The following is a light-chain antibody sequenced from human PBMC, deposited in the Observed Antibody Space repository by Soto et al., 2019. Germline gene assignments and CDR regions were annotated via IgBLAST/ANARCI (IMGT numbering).Light chain of an antibody. CDR1: SSNIGSNT. J-gene: IGLJ3*02. V-gene: IGLV1-44*01. CDR3: AVWDDSLNGWV. Sequence: QSVLTQAPSASGTPGQRVTISCSGSSSNIGSNTVNLYQQLPGTAPKVLIYSNDQRPSGVPDRFSGSKSGTSASLAIGGLQSEDEADYYCAVWDDSLNGWVFGGGTKLTVL. CDR2: SND.